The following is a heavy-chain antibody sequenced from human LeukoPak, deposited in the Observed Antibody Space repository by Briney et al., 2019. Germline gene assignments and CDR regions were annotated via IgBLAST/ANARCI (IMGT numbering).Heavy chain of an antibody. CDR3: AKARSGWYSFDY. J-gene: IGHJ4*02. Sequence: PGGSLRLSCAASGFTFNSYAMTWVRQAPGKGLEWVPFIGGSDGRTYYADSVKGRFIISRDNSNNTLYLEMNSLRAEDTAIYYCAKARSGWYSFDYWGQGTLVTVSS. CDR1: GFTFNSYA. D-gene: IGHD6-19*01. CDR2: IGGSDGRT. V-gene: IGHV3-23*01.